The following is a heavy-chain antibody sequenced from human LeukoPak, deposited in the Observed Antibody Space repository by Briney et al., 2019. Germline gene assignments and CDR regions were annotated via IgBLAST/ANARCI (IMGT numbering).Heavy chain of an antibody. V-gene: IGHV1-69*13. CDR1: GGTFSSYG. J-gene: IGHJ4*02. CDR3: AKVRWGSDNALDS. CDR2: IIPIFGTA. D-gene: IGHD3-16*01. Sequence: SVKVSCKASGGTFSSYGFSWVRQAPGQGLEWVGGIIPIFGTANYAQKFQGRVTITADESTSTAYMELSSLRAEDTAVYYCAKVRWGSDNALDSWGQGTLVTGSS.